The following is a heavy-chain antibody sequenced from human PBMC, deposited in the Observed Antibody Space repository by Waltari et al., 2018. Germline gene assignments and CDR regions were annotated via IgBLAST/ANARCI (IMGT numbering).Heavy chain of an antibody. CDR1: GGTFSSYA. V-gene: IGHV1-69*01. CDR2: SSPIFGTA. Sequence: QVQLVQSGAEVKKPGSSVKVSCKASGGTFSSYAISWVRQAPGQGLEWMGGSSPIFGTANYARRFQGRVTITADDSTSTAYMELSSLRSEDTAVYYCARMPYGDYVNYYYGMDVWGQGTTVTVSS. J-gene: IGHJ6*02. D-gene: IGHD4-17*01. CDR3: ARMPYGDYVNYYYGMDV.